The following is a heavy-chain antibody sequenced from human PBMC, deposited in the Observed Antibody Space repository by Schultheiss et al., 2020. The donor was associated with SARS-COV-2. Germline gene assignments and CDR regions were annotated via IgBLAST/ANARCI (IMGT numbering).Heavy chain of an antibody. J-gene: IGHJ3*02. Sequence: GGSLRLSCAASGFTFSSYGMHWVRQAPGKGLEWVAVIWYDGSNRYYADSVKGRFTISRDNSKNTLYLQMNSLRAEDTAVYYCAVTTVTRRFDAFDIWGQGTTVTIAS. CDR3: AVTTVTRRFDAFDI. CDR1: GFTFSSYG. V-gene: IGHV3-33*08. D-gene: IGHD4-17*01. CDR2: IWYDGSNR.